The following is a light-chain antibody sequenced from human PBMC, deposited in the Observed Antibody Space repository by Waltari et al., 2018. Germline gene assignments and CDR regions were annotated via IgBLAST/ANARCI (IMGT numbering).Light chain of an antibody. J-gene: IGKJ1*01. CDR3: QQYYSYPWT. CDR1: QSISRN. CDR2: KAS. V-gene: IGKV1-5*03. Sequence: DIQMTQSPYTSSASVGDRVTITCRASQSISRNLAWYQQKQGKAPKLLIYKASSLESGVPSRFSGSGSETEFTLTISSLQPDDLATYYCQQYYSYPWTFGQGTKVEIK.